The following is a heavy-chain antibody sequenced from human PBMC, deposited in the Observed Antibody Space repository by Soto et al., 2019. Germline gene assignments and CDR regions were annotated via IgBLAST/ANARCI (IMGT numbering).Heavy chain of an antibody. Sequence: NPSETLSLTCTVSGGSISSYYWSWIRQPPGKGLEWIGYIYYSGSTNYNPSLKSRVTISVDTSKNQFSLKLSSVTAADTAVYYCARGGDSSSWYYLDYWGQGTLVTVSS. D-gene: IGHD6-13*01. V-gene: IGHV4-59*12. J-gene: IGHJ4*02. CDR2: IYYSGST. CDR3: ARGGDSSSWYYLDY. CDR1: GGSISSYY.